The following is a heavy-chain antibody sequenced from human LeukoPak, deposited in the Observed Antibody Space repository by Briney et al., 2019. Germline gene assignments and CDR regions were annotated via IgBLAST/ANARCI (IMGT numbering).Heavy chain of an antibody. CDR1: GYTFTSYD. CDR2: MNPNSGNT. D-gene: IGHD1-26*01. Sequence: GASVKVSCKASGYTFTSYDINWVRQATGQGLEWMGWMNPNSGNTGYAQKFQGRVTMTRNTSISTAYMELSSLRSEDTAVYYCAKENSGSYLPYYFDYWGQGTLVTVSS. J-gene: IGHJ4*02. CDR3: AKENSGSYLPYYFDY. V-gene: IGHV1-8*01.